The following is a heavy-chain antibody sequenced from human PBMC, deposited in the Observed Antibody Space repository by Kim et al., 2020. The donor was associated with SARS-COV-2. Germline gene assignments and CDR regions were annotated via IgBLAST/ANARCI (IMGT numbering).Heavy chain of an antibody. CDR2: TYYGSKWSS. V-gene: IGHV6-1*01. D-gene: IGHD6-19*01. CDR3: TRRLGRSSQYNGMDV. Sequence: SQTLSLTCAISGDSVSSHSAVWNWIRQSPSRGLEWLGRTYYGSKWSSNYAVSVKSRIIINADTSKNQVSLQLNSVTPEDMAVYYCTRRLGRSSQYNGMDVWGQGPTVTVSS. J-gene: IGHJ6*02. CDR1: GDSVSSHSAV.